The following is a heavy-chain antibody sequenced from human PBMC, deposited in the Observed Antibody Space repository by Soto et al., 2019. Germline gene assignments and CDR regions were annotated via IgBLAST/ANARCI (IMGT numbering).Heavy chain of an antibody. J-gene: IGHJ4*02. CDR2: ISASGNDT. V-gene: IGHV3-23*04. Sequence: EVQLVESGGGLVQPGRSLRLSCAASGFTFDDYAMHWVRQAPGKGLEWVSGISASGNDTYYADSVKGRFTIFRDNSKNSVYLQMNSLRVQDTAIYYCARRVWGQGTLVTVSS. CDR1: GFTFDDYA. CDR3: ARRV.